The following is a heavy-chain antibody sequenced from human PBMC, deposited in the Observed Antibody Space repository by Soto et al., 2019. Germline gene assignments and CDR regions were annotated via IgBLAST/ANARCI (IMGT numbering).Heavy chain of an antibody. V-gene: IGHV1-18*04. J-gene: IGHJ4*01. CDR3: ASGGDYEWKLETAY. CDR1: GCTVTSYG. Sequence: VSCYAPGCTVTSYGIGRVRQAAGQGLEWMGWISAYNGNTNYAQKLQGRVTMTTDTSTSTAYMELRSLRSDDTAAYYCASGGDYEWKLETAYWDHGTLLTVSS. CDR2: ISAYNGNT. D-gene: IGHD3-16*01.